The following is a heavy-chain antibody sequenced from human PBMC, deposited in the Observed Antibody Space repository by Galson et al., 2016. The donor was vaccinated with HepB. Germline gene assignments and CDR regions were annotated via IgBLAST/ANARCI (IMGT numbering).Heavy chain of an antibody. Sequence: SVKVSCKASGGTFSSYVISWVRQAPGQGLEWMGGIIPIFGTANYAQKFQGRLTITADESTSTAYMELYRLRSEDTAVYYCARDRERQVAPFTMTPPDDWYCDLWGRGTLLTVSS. CDR1: GGTFSSYV. CDR2: IIPIFGTA. CDR3: ARDRERQVAPFTMTPPDDWYCDL. D-gene: IGHD3-3*01. V-gene: IGHV1-69*13. J-gene: IGHJ2*01.